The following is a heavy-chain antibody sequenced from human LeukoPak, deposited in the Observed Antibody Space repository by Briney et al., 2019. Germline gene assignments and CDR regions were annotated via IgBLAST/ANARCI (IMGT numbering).Heavy chain of an antibody. V-gene: IGHV4-61*02. J-gene: IGHJ4*02. CDR2: IYTNEST. CDR3: ARDDCSSTSCYSGVYYFDY. D-gene: IGHD2-2*02. Sequence: SETLSLTCTVSGGSISSSSYYWSWIRQPAGKGLEWIGRIYTNESTNYNPSLKSRVTISIDTSKNQFSLKLSSVTAADTAVYYCARDDCSSTSCYSGVYYFDYWGQGTLVTVSS. CDR1: GGSISSSSYY.